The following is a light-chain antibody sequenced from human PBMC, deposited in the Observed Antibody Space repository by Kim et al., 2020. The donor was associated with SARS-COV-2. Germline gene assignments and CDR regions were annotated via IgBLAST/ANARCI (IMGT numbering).Light chain of an antibody. CDR1: QSLVYGDGNTY. CDR2: KVS. Sequence: PASISCRSSQSLVYGDGNTYLNWFHQRPGLSPRRLIYKVSNRDSGVPDRFSGSGSGTDFTLQISRVEAEDVGVYYCMQGTHWPFTFGPGTKVDIK. J-gene: IGKJ3*01. V-gene: IGKV2-30*01. CDR3: MQGTHWPFT.